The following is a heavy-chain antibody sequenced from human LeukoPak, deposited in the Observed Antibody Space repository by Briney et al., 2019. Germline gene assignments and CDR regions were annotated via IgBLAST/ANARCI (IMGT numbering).Heavy chain of an antibody. Sequence: GGSLRLSCVASGFTFSDYAVSWVRQTPGKGLEWVSATCANDGKSYHGDSVKGRFTISRDNSRNTFYLQMNSLRADDTALYYCAKGSSSSCYSGIVHWGQGTLVIVSS. CDR2: TCANDGKS. CDR1: GFTFSDYA. V-gene: IGHV3-23*02. D-gene: IGHD6-13*01. CDR3: AKGSSSSCYSGIVH. J-gene: IGHJ4*02.